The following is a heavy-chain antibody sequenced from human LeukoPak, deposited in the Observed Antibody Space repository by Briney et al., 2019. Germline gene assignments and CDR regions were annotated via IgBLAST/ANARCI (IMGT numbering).Heavy chain of an antibody. CDR3: ARDPSVEMATITWFDY. D-gene: IGHD5-24*01. V-gene: IGHV1-69*13. Sequence: GASVKVSCKASGGTFSSYAVSWVRQAPGQGLEWMGGIIPIFGTANYAQKFQGRVTITADESTSTAYMELSSLRSEDTAVYYCARDPSVEMATITWFDYWGQGTLVTVSS. CDR2: IIPIFGTA. CDR1: GGTFSSYA. J-gene: IGHJ4*02.